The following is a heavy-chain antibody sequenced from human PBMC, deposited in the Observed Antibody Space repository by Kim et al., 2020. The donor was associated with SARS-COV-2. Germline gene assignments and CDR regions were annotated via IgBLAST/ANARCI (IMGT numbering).Heavy chain of an antibody. J-gene: IGHJ4*02. V-gene: IGHV3-53*01. Sequence: SDRGGSTYHADSVKGRTTISRDSSKNTLYRQMNSLRVEDTAVYYCANSAAYWGQGTLVTVSS. D-gene: IGHD2-15*01. CDR2: SDRGGST. CDR3: ANSAAY.